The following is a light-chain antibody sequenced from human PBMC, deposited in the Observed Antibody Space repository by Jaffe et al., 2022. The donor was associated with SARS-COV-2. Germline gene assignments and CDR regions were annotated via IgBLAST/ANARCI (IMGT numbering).Light chain of an antibody. CDR3: QQLNSYPRMYA. V-gene: IGKV1-9*01. J-gene: IGKJ2*01. Sequence: DIQLTQSPSFLSASVGDRVTITCRASQGISSFLAWYQQQPGKAPKLLIYAASTLQGGVPARFSGSGSGTEFTLTISSLQPEDFATYYCQQLNSYPRMYAFGQGTKLEIK. CDR1: QGISSF. CDR2: AAS.